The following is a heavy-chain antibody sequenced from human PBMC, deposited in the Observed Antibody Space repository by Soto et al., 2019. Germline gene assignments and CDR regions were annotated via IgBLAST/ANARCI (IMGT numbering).Heavy chain of an antibody. V-gene: IGHV3-23*01. CDR3: AKGSSYDFWSGSHPNWFDP. Sequence: GGSLRLSCAASGFTFSSYAMSWVRQAPGKGLEWVSAISGSGGSTYYADSVKGRFTISRDNSKNTLYLQMNSLRAEDTAVYYCAKGSSYDFWSGSHPNWFDPWGQGTLVTVSS. CDR1: GFTFSSYA. CDR2: ISGSGGST. D-gene: IGHD3-3*01. J-gene: IGHJ5*02.